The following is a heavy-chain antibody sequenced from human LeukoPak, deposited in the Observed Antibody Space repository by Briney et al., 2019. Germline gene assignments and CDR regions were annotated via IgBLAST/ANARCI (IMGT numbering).Heavy chain of an antibody. V-gene: IGHV4-4*07. J-gene: IGHJ5*02. CDR3: ARGYSSSWYEGFLNWFDP. CDR1: GGSISSYY. D-gene: IGHD6-13*01. CDR2: IYTSGST. Sequence: SETLSLTCTVSGGSISSYYWSWIRQPAGKGLEWIGRIYTSGSTNYNPSLKSRVTMSVDTSKNQFSLKLSSVTAADTAVYYCARGYSSSWYEGFLNWFDPWGQGTLVTVSS.